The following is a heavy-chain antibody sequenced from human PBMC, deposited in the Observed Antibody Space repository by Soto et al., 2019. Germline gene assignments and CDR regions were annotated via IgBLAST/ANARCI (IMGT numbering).Heavy chain of an antibody. V-gene: IGHV5-51*01. CDR3: ARRAKAVGATMFDY. CDR2: IYPGDSDT. CDR1: GYSFTSYW. D-gene: IGHD1-26*01. J-gene: IGHJ4*02. Sequence: AESLSSSCKGSGYSFTSYWIVWVLQMPGKGLEWMGIIYPGDSDTRYSPSFQGQVTISADKSISTAYLQWSSLKASDTAMYYCARRAKAVGATMFDYWGRGTLVTVSS.